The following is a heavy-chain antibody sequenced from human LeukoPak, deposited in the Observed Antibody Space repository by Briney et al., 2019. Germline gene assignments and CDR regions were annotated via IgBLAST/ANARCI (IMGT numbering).Heavy chain of an antibody. CDR3: AGVAGGFYCSGGSCYSIDYGMDV. J-gene: IGHJ6*02. CDR1: GYTFTGYY. V-gene: IGHV1-2*02. D-gene: IGHD2-15*01. CDR2: INPNSGGT. Sequence: GASVTVSCKASGYTFTGYYMHWVRPAPGQGVEWMGCINPNSGGTNYAQKLQGRVTLTRDTSLNTAYMEVSRLSSDDTAVYYCAGVAGGFYCSGGSCYSIDYGMDVWGQGTTVTFSS.